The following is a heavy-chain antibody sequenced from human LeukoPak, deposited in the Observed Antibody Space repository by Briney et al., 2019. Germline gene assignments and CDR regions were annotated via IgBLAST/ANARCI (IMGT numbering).Heavy chain of an antibody. V-gene: IGHV3-9*03. J-gene: IGHJ4*02. Sequence: GGSLRLSCAASGFTFDDYAMHWVRRSPGKGLERVPGTSWNSGTIAYGDSVKGRFTISRDNAKDSLWLQMNSLRAEDMALYYCAKDSRPRFDTSGWYSFDYWGQGTLVTVSS. CDR2: TSWNSGTI. CDR1: GFTFDDYA. D-gene: IGHD6-19*01. CDR3: AKDSRPRFDTSGWYSFDY.